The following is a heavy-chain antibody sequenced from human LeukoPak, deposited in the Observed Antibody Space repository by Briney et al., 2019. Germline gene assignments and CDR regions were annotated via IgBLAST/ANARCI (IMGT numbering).Heavy chain of an antibody. CDR2: IYYSGST. J-gene: IGHJ6*03. V-gene: IGHV4-39*07. Sequence: SETLSLTCTVSGGSISSSSYYWGWIRQPPGKGLEWIGSIYYSGSTYHNPSLKSRVTISVDTSKNQFSLKLSSVTAADTAVYYCARLSGYYYYYMDVWGKGTTVTVSS. D-gene: IGHD1-14*01. CDR3: ARLSGYYYYYMDV. CDR1: GGSISSSSYY.